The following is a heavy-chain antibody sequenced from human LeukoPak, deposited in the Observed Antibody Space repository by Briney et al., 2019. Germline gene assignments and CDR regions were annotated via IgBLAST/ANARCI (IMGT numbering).Heavy chain of an antibody. V-gene: IGHV4-4*07. CDR2: IYTSGST. CDR1: GGSISSYY. Sequence: SETLSLTCTVSGGSISSYYWSWIRQPAGKGLEWIGRIYTSGSTNYNPSLKSRVTMSVDTSKNQFSLKLSSVTAADTAVYYCASIGQQLLTGGDAFDIWGQGTMVTVSS. J-gene: IGHJ3*02. CDR3: ASIGQQLLTGGDAFDI. D-gene: IGHD6-13*01.